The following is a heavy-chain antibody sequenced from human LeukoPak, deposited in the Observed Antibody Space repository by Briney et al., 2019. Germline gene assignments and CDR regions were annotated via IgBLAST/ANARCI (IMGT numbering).Heavy chain of an antibody. J-gene: IGHJ6*02. CDR2: INPSGGST. D-gene: IGHD3-9*01. Sequence: ASVKVSCKASGYTFTSYYMHWVRQAPGQGLGWMGIINPSGGSTSYAQKFQGRVTMTRDTSTSTVYMELSSLRSEDTAVYYCASELRYFDWPRTYYYYGMDVWGQGTTVTVSS. V-gene: IGHV1-46*03. CDR1: GYTFTSYY. CDR3: ASELRYFDWPRTYYYYGMDV.